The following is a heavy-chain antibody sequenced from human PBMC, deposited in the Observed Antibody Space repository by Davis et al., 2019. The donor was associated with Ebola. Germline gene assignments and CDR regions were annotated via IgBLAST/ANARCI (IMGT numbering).Heavy chain of an antibody. V-gene: IGHV3-23*01. CDR3: AKGASGWSLSKGALFDY. D-gene: IGHD6-19*01. Sequence: PGGSLRLSCAASGFTFSRNDMSWVRQAPGKGLEWVSGVSGTDRSTSYADSVRGRFTISRDDSKNTLYLQMNYLRADDTAVYYCAKGASGWSLSKGALFDYWGQGSLVTVSS. CDR2: VSGTDRST. J-gene: IGHJ4*02. CDR1: GFTFSRND.